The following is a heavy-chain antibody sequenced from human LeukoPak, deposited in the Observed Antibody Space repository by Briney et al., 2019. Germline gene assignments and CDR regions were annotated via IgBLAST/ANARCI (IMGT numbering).Heavy chain of an antibody. CDR2: ISSSGSTI. CDR1: GFTFSSYE. J-gene: IGHJ4*02. Sequence: PGGSLRLSCAASGFTFSSYEMNWVRQAPGKGLEWVSYISSSGSTIYYADSVKGRFTISRDNAKNSLYLQMNSLRAEDTAVYYCARDGSTYYYDSSGPFDYWGQGTLVTVSS. D-gene: IGHD3-22*01. CDR3: ARDGSTYYYDSSGPFDY. V-gene: IGHV3-48*03.